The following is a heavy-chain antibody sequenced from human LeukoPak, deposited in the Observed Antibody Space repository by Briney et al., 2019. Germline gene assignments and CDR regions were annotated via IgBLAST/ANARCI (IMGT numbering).Heavy chain of an antibody. V-gene: IGHV1-69*13. D-gene: IGHD5-24*01. CDR3: ARDFYEMATIHRYYYYYYGMDV. Sequence: SVKVSCKASGGTFSSYAISWVRQAPGQGLEWMGGIIPIFGTANYAQKFQGRVTITADESTSTAYMELSSLRSEDTAVYYCARDFYEMATIHRYYYYYYGMDVWGQGTTVTVSS. CDR2: IIPIFGTA. J-gene: IGHJ6*02. CDR1: GGTFSSYA.